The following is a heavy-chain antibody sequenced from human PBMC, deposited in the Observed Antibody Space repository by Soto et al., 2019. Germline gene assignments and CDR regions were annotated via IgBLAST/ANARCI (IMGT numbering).Heavy chain of an antibody. CDR1: GGSISSYY. Sequence: SETLSLTCTVSGGSISSYYWSWIRQPPGKGLEWIGYIYYSGSTNYNPSLKSRVTISVDTSKNQFSLKLSSVTAADTAVYYCASLDQYYHDSSGYYSWGQGTLVTVSS. CDR3: ASLDQYYHDSSGYYS. V-gene: IGHV4-59*01. J-gene: IGHJ4*02. CDR2: IYYSGST. D-gene: IGHD3-22*01.